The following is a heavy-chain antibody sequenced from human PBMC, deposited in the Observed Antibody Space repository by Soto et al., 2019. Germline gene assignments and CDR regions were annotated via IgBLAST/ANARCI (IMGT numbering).Heavy chain of an antibody. J-gene: IGHJ4*02. CDR3: SRERESASEH. Sequence: QLQLQESGPGLVKPSETLSLTCTVSGGSISSSTYHWAWIRQPPGKGLEWIASIYYTGTTYYRPSLKSRVTISADTSKNHFSLKLSSVTAADTSVYYCSRERESASEHWGQGTLVTVSS. CDR2: IYYTGTT. V-gene: IGHV4-39*02. CDR1: GGSISSSTYH.